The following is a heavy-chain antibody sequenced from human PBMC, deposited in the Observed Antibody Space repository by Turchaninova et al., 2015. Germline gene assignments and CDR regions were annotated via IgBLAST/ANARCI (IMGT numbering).Heavy chain of an antibody. CDR1: GFSLSTTGQG. J-gene: IGHJ4*02. V-gene: IGHV2-5*02. CDR2: IYWGDDK. Sequence: QITLKESGPTLVKPTQTLTLTWSFSGFSLSTTGQGVGWIRQPPANALAWLAVIYWGDDKRYRPSLKSRLTLTGDTSKNQVVLTITNVDPVDTATYYCAHSANGPFDYWGQGTLVTVSS. D-gene: IGHD4/OR15-4a*01. CDR3: AHSANGPFDY.